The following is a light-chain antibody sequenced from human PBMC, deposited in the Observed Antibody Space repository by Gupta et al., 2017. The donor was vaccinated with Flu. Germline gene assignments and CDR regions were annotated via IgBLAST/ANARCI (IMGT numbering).Light chain of an antibody. V-gene: IGKV3-11*01. Sequence: SPATLSWSPVERATRSCRASQNGSSYLDWYQQKPGQAPRLLIYDASNRATGIPDRFSGSGSGTDFTLTISSLEPEDFAVYYCQQRSNWLTFGGGTKVEIK. CDR3: QQRSNWLT. CDR1: QNGSSY. J-gene: IGKJ4*01. CDR2: DAS.